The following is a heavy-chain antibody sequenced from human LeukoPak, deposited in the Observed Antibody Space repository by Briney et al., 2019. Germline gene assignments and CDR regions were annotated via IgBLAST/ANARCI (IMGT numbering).Heavy chain of an antibody. CDR1: GFSFTTYW. J-gene: IGHJ5*02. D-gene: IGHD6-19*01. V-gene: IGHV3-7*03. Sequence: GGSLRLSCAATGFSFTTYWMSWVRQAPGKGLEWAANIKEDGSDKYYVDSVKGRLSISRDNAKNSLYLQVSSLRAEDTAVYYCAKDPGDKAVDRWFDPWGQGTLVTVSS. CDR3: AKDPGDKAVDRWFDP. CDR2: IKEDGSDK.